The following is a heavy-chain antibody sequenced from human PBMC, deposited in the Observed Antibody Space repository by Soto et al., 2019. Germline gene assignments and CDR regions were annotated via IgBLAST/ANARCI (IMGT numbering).Heavy chain of an antibody. CDR3: ARDRQYHWNRVDSYGIVV. D-gene: IGHD1-1*01. Sequence: QVQLVQSGAEVKKPGASVKVSCKASGYTFTSYGISWGRQAPGQGLEWMGWISAYNGNTNYAQKLQGRVTMTTDTSTRTADMEPRSLRYDDTPVYYCARDRQYHWNRVDSYGIVVWGQGTTVTVSS. CDR1: GYTFTSYG. V-gene: IGHV1-18*01. CDR2: ISAYNGNT. J-gene: IGHJ6*02.